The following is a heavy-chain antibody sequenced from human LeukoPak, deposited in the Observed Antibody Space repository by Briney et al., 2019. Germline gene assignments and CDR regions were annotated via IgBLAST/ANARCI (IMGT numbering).Heavy chain of an antibody. CDR1: GGSISSYY. J-gene: IGHJ3*02. D-gene: IGHD4-17*01. Sequence: SETLSLTCTVSGGSISSYYWSWIRQPPGKGLEWIGYIYYSGSTNYNPSLKSRVTISVDTSKNQFSLKLSPVTAADTAVYYCARDPGGYGDYAAFDIWGQGTMVTVSS. CDR2: IYYSGST. CDR3: ARDPGGYGDYAAFDI. V-gene: IGHV4-59*01.